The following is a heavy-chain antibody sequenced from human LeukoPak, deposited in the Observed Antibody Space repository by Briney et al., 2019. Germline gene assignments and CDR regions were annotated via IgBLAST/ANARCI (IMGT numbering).Heavy chain of an antibody. CDR2: IYYSGST. CDR3: ARDQDLGYCSGTSCQGGYAFDI. J-gene: IGHJ3*02. Sequence: SDTLSLTCTVSGGFISTYYWSWIRQPPGKGLEWLGYIYYSGSTTYNPSLNSRLTISVDMSKNQFSLKLGSVTAADTAVYYCARDQDLGYCSGTSCQGGYAFDIWGQGTLVTVSS. V-gene: IGHV4-59*01. CDR1: GGFISTYY. D-gene: IGHD2-2*01.